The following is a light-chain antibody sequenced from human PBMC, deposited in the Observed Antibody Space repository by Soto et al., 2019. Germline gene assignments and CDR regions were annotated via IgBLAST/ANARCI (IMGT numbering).Light chain of an antibody. Sequence: EIVLTQSPGILSLSPGERATLSCRASQSVSSTYLAWYQQKPGQAPRLLIYGASSRATGTPDRFRGSGSGTDFTLTISRLEPEDFAVYYCQQYDNSPLYTFGQGTKLEIK. V-gene: IGKV3-20*01. CDR3: QQYDNSPLYT. CDR2: GAS. J-gene: IGKJ2*01. CDR1: QSVSSTY.